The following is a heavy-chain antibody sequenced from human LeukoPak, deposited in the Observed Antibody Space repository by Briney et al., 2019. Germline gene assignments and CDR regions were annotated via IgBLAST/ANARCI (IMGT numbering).Heavy chain of an antibody. V-gene: IGHV4-59*08. CDR3: ARGLRYFDWLSPLVAFDI. CDR1: GGSISSYY. Sequence: SETLSLTCTVSGGSISSYYWSWIRQPPGKGLEWIGYIYYSGSTYYNPSLKSRVTISVDTSKNQFSLKLSSVTAADTAVYYCARGLRYFDWLSPLVAFDIWGQGTMVTVSS. D-gene: IGHD3-9*01. CDR2: IYYSGST. J-gene: IGHJ3*02.